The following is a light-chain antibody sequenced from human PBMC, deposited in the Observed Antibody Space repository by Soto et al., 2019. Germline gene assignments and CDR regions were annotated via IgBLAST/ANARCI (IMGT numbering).Light chain of an antibody. Sequence: QSALTQPASVSGSPGQSITISCTGTSSDVGSYDLVSWYQQHPGKAPKLVISDVTKRPSGVSNRFSGSKSGNTASLTISGLQAEDEADYYCCSYADSDTYVFGTGTKLTVL. J-gene: IGLJ1*01. CDR2: DVT. CDR3: CSYADSDTYV. V-gene: IGLV2-23*02. CDR1: SSDVGSYDL.